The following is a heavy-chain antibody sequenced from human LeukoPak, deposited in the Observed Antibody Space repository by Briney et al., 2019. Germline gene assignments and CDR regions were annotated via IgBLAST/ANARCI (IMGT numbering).Heavy chain of an antibody. J-gene: IGHJ6*03. Sequence: GESLKISCKGSGYNFTNYWIGWVRQMPGKGLEWMGIIYPADSDSRYSPSFQGQVTISADKSISTAYLQWSSLKASDTAMYYCARQVRIQLWSNTNYYYMDVWGKGTTVTVSS. CDR2: IYPADSDS. CDR1: GYNFTNYW. V-gene: IGHV5-51*01. CDR3: ARQVRIQLWSNTNYYYMDV. D-gene: IGHD5-18*01.